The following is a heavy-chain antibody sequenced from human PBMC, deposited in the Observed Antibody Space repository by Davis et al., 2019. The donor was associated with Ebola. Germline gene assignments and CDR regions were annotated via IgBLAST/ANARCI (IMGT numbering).Heavy chain of an antibody. V-gene: IGHV1-46*03. Sequence: AASVKVSCKASGYTFTSYYMHWVRQAPGQGLEWMGIINPSGGSTSYAQKFQGRVTMTRDTSTSTVYMELSSLRSEDTAVYYCARDRGTYMVRGVPDYWGQGTLVTVSS. D-gene: IGHD3-10*01. J-gene: IGHJ4*02. CDR1: GYTFTSYY. CDR3: ARDRGTYMVRGVPDY. CDR2: INPSGGST.